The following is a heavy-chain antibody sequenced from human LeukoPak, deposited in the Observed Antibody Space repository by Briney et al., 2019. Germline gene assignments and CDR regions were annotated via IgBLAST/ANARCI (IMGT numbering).Heavy chain of an antibody. D-gene: IGHD6-19*01. CDR3: ASSSGWPQPIDY. CDR1: GFTFSDYY. J-gene: IGHJ4*02. CDR2: ISSSGSTI. Sequence: PGGSLRLSCAASGFTFSDYYMSWIRQAPGKGLEWVSYISSSGSTIYYADSVKGRFTISRDNAKNSLYLQMNSLRTEDTAVYYCASSSGWPQPIDYWGQGTLVTVSS. V-gene: IGHV3-11*01.